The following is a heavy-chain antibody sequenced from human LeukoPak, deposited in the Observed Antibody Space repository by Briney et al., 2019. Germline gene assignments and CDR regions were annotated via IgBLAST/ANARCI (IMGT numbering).Heavy chain of an antibody. D-gene: IGHD5-12*01. CDR1: GGSVSSYY. V-gene: IGHV4-59*02. CDR2: FSYSGNT. Sequence: SETLSLTCTVSGGSVSSYYWSWIRQPPGKGLEWIGYFSYSGNTNYNPSLKSRVTISVDTSKNQFSLKLRSVTAADTAIYYCARGPLDSGYAYFDYWGQGTLVSVAS. J-gene: IGHJ4*02. CDR3: ARGPLDSGYAYFDY.